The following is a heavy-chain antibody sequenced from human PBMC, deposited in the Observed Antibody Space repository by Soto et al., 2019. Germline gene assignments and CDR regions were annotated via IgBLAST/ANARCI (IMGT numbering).Heavy chain of an antibody. CDR1: GFIFSSYA. D-gene: IGHD3-10*01. Sequence: GGSLRHSCAASGFIFSSYAMTWVRQAAGKGLQWGSARSDSGDSTHYADSGQGGFTISRDNSENTLYLQMNSLRAEDTAMYYCAKPVQVGPHYHYGMDVWGQGTTVTVSS. V-gene: IGHV3-23*01. J-gene: IGHJ6*02. CDR3: AKPVQVGPHYHYGMDV. CDR2: RSDSGDST.